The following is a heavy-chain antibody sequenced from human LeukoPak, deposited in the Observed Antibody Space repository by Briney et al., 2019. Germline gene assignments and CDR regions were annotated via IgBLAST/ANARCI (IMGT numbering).Heavy chain of an antibody. CDR1: GFTFSNYA. Sequence: GGSLRLSCAASGFTFSNYAMSWVRQAPGKGLEWVSVISGSGGSTYYVDSVQGRFTISRDNSKNTLFLQMDSLRSEDTAVYYCARVSQYYATGSPVGDYWGQGTLVTVSS. CDR3: ARVSQYYATGSPVGDY. CDR2: ISGSGGST. J-gene: IGHJ4*02. V-gene: IGHV3-23*01. D-gene: IGHD3-10*01.